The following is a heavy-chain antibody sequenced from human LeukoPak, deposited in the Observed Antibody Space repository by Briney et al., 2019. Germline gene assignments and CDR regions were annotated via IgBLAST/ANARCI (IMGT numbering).Heavy chain of an antibody. Sequence: SETLSLTCAVYGGSFSGYYWSWIRQPAGKGLEWIGLIYTSGNTNYNPSLKSRATMSVDTSKNQFSLKLTSVTAADTAVYYCARGGAVVNWWFDPWGQGTLVTVSS. V-gene: IGHV4-59*10. D-gene: IGHD6-19*01. CDR2: IYTSGNT. CDR1: GGSFSGYY. J-gene: IGHJ5*02. CDR3: ARGGAVVNWWFDP.